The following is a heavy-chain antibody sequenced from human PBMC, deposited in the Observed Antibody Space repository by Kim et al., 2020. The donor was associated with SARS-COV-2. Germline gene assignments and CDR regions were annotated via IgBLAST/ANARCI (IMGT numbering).Heavy chain of an antibody. D-gene: IGHD5-12*01. J-gene: IGHJ4*02. Sequence: GSTHDTPALRGRSTISLDTSKNQFSLKLSSVTAADTAVYYCATGGGYGDYWGQGTLVTVSS. V-gene: IGHV4-34*01. CDR3: ATGGGYGDY. CDR2: GST.